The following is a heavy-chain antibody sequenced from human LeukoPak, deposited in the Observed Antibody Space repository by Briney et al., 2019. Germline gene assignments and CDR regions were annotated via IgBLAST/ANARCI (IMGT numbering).Heavy chain of an antibody. Sequence: GGSLRLSCAASGFTFSSYSMNWVRQAPGKGLEWVSYISSSSSTIYYADSVKGRFTISRDNAKNSLYLQMNSLRAEDTAVYYCARDLVGSDIVVVPAAVDYWGQGTLVTVSS. D-gene: IGHD2-2*01. J-gene: IGHJ4*02. CDR2: ISSSSSTI. CDR3: ARDLVGSDIVVVPAAVDY. V-gene: IGHV3-48*01. CDR1: GFTFSSYS.